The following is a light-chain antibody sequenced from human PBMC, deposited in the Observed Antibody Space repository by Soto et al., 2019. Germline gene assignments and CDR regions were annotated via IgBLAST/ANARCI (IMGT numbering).Light chain of an antibody. J-gene: IGKJ1*01. Sequence: EIVLTQSPGTLSSSPGERATLSCRASQSVTSSSLGWYQQKPGQAPRLLMHSASSRATGIQDRFSGSGSGTHFTLNISRLEPEDFAVYYCHQYGSSPWTFGQGTKVEIK. CDR1: QSVTSSS. CDR2: SAS. CDR3: HQYGSSPWT. V-gene: IGKV3-20*01.